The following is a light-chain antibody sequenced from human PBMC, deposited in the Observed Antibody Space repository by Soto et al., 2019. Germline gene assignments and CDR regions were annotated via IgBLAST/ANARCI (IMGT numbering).Light chain of an antibody. Sequence: QSALTQPASVSGSPGQSITISCTGTSSDVGSYNLVSWYQQHPGKAPKLMIYEGSKRPSGVSNRFSGSKSGKTASLTISGRQAEDEADYYCCSYAGSSTLGVFGGGTKLTVL. CDR1: SSDVGSYNL. CDR3: CSYAGSSTLGV. V-gene: IGLV2-23*01. CDR2: EGS. J-gene: IGLJ2*01.